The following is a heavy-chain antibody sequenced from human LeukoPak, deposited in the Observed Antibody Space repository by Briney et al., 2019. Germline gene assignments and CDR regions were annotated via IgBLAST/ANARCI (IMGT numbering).Heavy chain of an antibody. CDR3: AKVDGVRAAPGRGRVES. CDR1: GFAFSSYV. V-gene: IGHV3-23*01. CDR2: ISGSGGST. Sequence: GGSLRLSCAASGFAFSSYVLTWVRQAPGKGLEWVSGISGSGGSTYDADSVKGRFTVSRDNSKSTLYLQLNSLRVEDTAVYYCAKVDGVRAAPGRGRVESWGQGTLVTVSS. D-gene: IGHD6-13*01. J-gene: IGHJ4*02.